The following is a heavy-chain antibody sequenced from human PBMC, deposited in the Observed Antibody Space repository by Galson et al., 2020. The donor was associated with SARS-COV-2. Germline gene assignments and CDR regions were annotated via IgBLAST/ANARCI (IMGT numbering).Heavy chain of an antibody. V-gene: IGHV3-33*01. Sequence: GGSLRLSCAASGFTFSSYGMHWVRQAPGKGLEWVAVIWYDGSNKYYADSVKGRFTISRDNSKNTLYLQMNSLRAEDTAVYYCAGEITMIALDYWGQGTLVTVSS. D-gene: IGHD3-22*01. J-gene: IGHJ4*02. CDR1: GFTFSSYG. CDR2: IWYDGSNK. CDR3: AGEITMIALDY.